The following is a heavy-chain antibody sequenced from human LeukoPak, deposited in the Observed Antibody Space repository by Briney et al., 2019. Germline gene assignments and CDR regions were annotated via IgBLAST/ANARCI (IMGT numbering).Heavy chain of an antibody. CDR3: AKPSLYGDYVDAFDI. D-gene: IGHD4-17*01. V-gene: IGHV3-23*01. CDR1: GSRFSSYA. CDR2: ISGTGDST. J-gene: IGHJ3*02. Sequence: PGGSLRLSCVVSGSRFSSYAMNWVRQSPERGLEWVSAISGTGDSTSYADSLKGRFTISRDNSKNTLYLQMGSLTAEDTAVYYCAKPSLYGDYVDAFDIWGQGTMVTVSS.